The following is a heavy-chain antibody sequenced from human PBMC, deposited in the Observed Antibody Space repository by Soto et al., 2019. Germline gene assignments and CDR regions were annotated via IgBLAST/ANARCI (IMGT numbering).Heavy chain of an antibody. CDR1: GFTFSYYY. CDR3: ARVEEFEYSSSSALFDP. J-gene: IGHJ5*02. D-gene: IGHD6-6*01. V-gene: IGHV3-11*01. Sequence: LRLSCAASGFTFSYYYMSWIRQAPRKGLEWVSYISSIGSTIYYANSVKGRFTISRDNAKNSQYLQMNSLRAEDTAVYYCARVEEFEYSSSSALFDPWGQGTLVTVSS. CDR2: ISSIGSTI.